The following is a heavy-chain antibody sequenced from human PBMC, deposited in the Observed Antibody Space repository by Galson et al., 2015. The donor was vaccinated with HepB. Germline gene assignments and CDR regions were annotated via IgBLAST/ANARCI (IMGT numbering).Heavy chain of an antibody. CDR2: INPSGGRT. Sequence: SVKVSCKASGYTLTSYYMHWVRQAPGQGLEWMGIINPSGGRTSYAQKFQGRVTMSTGTSTSTVYMELSSLRSEDTAVYYCARGGLYFYDSGGYVDHWGQGTLVTVSS. CDR3: ARGGLYFYDSGGYVDH. V-gene: IGHV1-46*01. CDR1: GYTLTSYY. J-gene: IGHJ4*02. D-gene: IGHD3-22*01.